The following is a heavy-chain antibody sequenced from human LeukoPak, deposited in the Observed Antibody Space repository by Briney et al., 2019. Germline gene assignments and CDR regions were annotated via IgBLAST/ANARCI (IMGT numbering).Heavy chain of an antibody. CDR2: INAGNGNT. CDR3: ASIGLTGYSSNP. V-gene: IGHV1-3*01. J-gene: IGHJ5*02. CDR1: GYTFTSYA. D-gene: IGHD6-13*01. Sequence: ASVKVSCKASGYTFTSYAMHWVRQAPGQRLEWMGWINAGNGNTKYSQKFQGRVTITRDTSASTAYMELSSLRSEDTAVYYCASIGLTGYSSNPWGQGTLVTVSS.